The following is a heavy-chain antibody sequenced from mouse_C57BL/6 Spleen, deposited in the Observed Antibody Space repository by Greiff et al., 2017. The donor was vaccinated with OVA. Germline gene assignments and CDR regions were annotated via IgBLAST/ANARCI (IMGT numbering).Heavy chain of an antibody. CDR3: ARGRDWDGDY. D-gene: IGHD4-1*01. V-gene: IGHV1-50*01. CDR2: IDPSDSYT. J-gene: IGHJ2*01. CDR1: GYTFTSYW. Sequence: QVQLQQPGAELVKPGASVKLSCKASGYTFTSYWMQWVKQRPGQGLEWIGEIDPSDSYTNYNQKFKGKATLTVDTSSSTAYMQLSSLTSEDSAVYYCARGRDWDGDYWGQGTTLTVSS.